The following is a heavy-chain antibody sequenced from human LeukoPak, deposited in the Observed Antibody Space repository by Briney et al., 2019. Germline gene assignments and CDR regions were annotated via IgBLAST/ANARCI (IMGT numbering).Heavy chain of an antibody. CDR1: GLTFSSYS. J-gene: IGHJ3*02. CDR3: ARDHFDAFDI. V-gene: IGHV3-48*01. Sequence: GGSLRLSCAASGLTFSSYSMNWVRQAPGKGLEWVSYISSSSSTIYYADSVKGRFTISRDNAKNSLYLQMSSLRAEDTAVYYCARDHFDAFDIWGQGTMVTVSS. CDR2: ISSSSSTI.